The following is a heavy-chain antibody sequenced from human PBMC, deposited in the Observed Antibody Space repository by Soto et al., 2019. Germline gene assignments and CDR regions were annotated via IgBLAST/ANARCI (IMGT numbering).Heavy chain of an antibody. CDR3: ANAGYSSGWYLYYYYYGMDV. J-gene: IGHJ6*02. D-gene: IGHD6-19*01. CDR1: GFTFSSYG. Sequence: QVQLVESGGGVVQPGRSLRLSCAASGFTFSSYGMHWVRQAPGKGLEWVAVISYDGSNKYYADSVKGRFTISRDNSKNTLYLQMNSLRAEDTAVYYCANAGYSSGWYLYYYYYGMDVWGQGTTVTVSS. V-gene: IGHV3-30*18. CDR2: ISYDGSNK.